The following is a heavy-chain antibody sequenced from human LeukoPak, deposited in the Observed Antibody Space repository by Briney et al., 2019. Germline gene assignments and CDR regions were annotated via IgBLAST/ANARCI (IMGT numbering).Heavy chain of an antibody. Sequence: ASVTVSFTASGYTFTNYGIRWVRQAPGQGREWMGWISAYNGNTNYAQKLQGRVTMTTDTSTSTAYMELRSLRSDDTAVYYCARVVSITGIWTDYNWFDPWGQGTLVTVSS. V-gene: IGHV1-18*01. J-gene: IGHJ5*02. D-gene: IGHD1-20*01. CDR2: ISAYNGNT. CDR3: ARVVSITGIWTDYNWFDP. CDR1: GYTFTNYG.